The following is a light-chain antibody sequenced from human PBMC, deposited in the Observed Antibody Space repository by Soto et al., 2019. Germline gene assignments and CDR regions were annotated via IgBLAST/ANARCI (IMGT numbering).Light chain of an antibody. CDR3: QQYRSSPWT. Sequence: EIVLTQSPGTLSLSPGERSTLSCSASQRVGSSFLAWYQQTPGQAPRLLIYEASNRAPDIPERFSGSGSETDFTLTISSLEAEDFAVYYCQQYRSSPWTFGQGTKVDIK. J-gene: IGKJ1*01. V-gene: IGKV3-20*01. CDR2: EAS. CDR1: QRVGSSF.